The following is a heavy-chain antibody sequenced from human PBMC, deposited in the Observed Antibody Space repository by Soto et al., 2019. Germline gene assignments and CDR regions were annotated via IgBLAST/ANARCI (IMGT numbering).Heavy chain of an antibody. Sequence: PSETLSLTCTVSGGSISSYYWSWIRQPPGKGLEWIGYIYYSGSTNYNPSLKSRVTISVDTSKNQFSLKLSSVTAADTAVYYCARNNEYYYDSSGYYSHFDYWGQGTLVTVS. J-gene: IGHJ4*02. CDR1: GGSISSYY. CDR2: IYYSGST. CDR3: ARNNEYYYDSSGYYSHFDY. V-gene: IGHV4-59*01. D-gene: IGHD3-22*01.